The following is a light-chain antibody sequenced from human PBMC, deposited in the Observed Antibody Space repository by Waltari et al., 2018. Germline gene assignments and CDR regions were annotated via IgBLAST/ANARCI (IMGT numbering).Light chain of an antibody. CDR3: QHYVRLPAT. V-gene: IGKV3-20*01. Sequence: IVLTQSPGTLSLSPGERATLSCRASQSVSRSLAWYQQKPGQAPKLLIYGASTRATGIRDRFTGSGSGTDFSLTISSLEPEDFAIYFCQHYVRLPATFGQGTKVEIK. J-gene: IGKJ1*01. CDR1: QSVSRS. CDR2: GAS.